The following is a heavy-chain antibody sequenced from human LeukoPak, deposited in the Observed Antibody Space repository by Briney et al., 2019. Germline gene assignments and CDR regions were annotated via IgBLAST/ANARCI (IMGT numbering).Heavy chain of an antibody. Sequence: PGRSLRLSCAASGFTFSSYGMHWVRQAPGKGQEWVAVISYDGSNKYYADSVKGRFTISRDNSKNTLYLQMNSLRAEDTAVYYCAKEYSSWYFDYWGQGTLVTVSS. J-gene: IGHJ4*02. CDR1: GFTFSSYG. CDR2: ISYDGSNK. CDR3: AKEYSSWYFDY. V-gene: IGHV3-30*18. D-gene: IGHD6-13*01.